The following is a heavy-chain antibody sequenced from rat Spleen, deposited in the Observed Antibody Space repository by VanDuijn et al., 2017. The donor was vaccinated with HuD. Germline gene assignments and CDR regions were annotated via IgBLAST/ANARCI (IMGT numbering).Heavy chain of an antibody. J-gene: IGHJ2*01. CDR1: GFSLTRYD. D-gene: IGHD1-7*01. Sequence: QVQLKESGPGLVQPSQTLSLTCTVSGFSLTRYDISWVRQPPGKGLEWMGVIWTGGTTAYNSLLKSRLSISRDTSKSQVFLKMNSLQREDTGTYYCARHPYGYDPFDYWGQGVMVTVSS. V-gene: IGHV2-30*01. CDR2: IWTGGTT. CDR3: ARHPYGYDPFDY.